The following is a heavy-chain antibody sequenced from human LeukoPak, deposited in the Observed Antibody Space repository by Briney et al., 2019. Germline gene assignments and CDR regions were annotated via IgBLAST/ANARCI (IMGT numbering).Heavy chain of an antibody. J-gene: IGHJ4*02. CDR1: GFTFSSYE. CDR3: AREEQQLADY. V-gene: IGHV3-48*03. D-gene: IGHD6-13*01. CDR2: ISSSGSTI. Sequence: PGGSLRLSCAASGFTFSSYEMNWVRQAPGKGLEWVSYISSSGSTIYYADSVKGRFTISRDNAKNSLYLQMNSLRAEDTAVYYCAREEQQLADYWGQGTLFTVSS.